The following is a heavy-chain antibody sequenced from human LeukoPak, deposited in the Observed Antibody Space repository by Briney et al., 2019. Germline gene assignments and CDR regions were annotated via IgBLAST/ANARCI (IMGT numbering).Heavy chain of an antibody. Sequence: SETLSLTCTDSGASISSYYWSWIRQPPGKGLESIGYVSYSGSTNYNPSLKSRVTISVDTSKSQFSLKLNSVTAADTAVYFCARTPVLGYCSGGSCYNNWFDPWGQGTLVTVSS. V-gene: IGHV4-59*08. CDR3: ARTPVLGYCSGGSCYNNWFDP. CDR2: VSYSGST. D-gene: IGHD2-15*01. CDR1: GASISSYY. J-gene: IGHJ5*02.